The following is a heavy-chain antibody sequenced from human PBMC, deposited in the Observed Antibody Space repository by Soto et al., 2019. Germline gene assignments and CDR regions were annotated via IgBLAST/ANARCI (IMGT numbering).Heavy chain of an antibody. CDR1: GFIFSTYS. Sequence: GGSLRLSCAASGFIFSTYSMNWVRQAPGKGLEWVAYISGSSTTIYYADSVKGRFTISRDNAKNSLYLQLNSLRAEDTAVYYCARDPQPPTPYYYYYMDVWGKGTTVTVPS. D-gene: IGHD2-2*01. J-gene: IGHJ6*03. CDR2: ISGSSTTI. CDR3: ARDPQPPTPYYYYYMDV. V-gene: IGHV3-48*01.